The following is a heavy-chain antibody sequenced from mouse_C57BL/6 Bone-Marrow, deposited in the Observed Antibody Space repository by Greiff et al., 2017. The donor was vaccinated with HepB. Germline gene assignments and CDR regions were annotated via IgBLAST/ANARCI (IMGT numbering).Heavy chain of an antibody. CDR1: GYTFTSYW. D-gene: IGHD1-1*01. CDR3: ARGRYGTPFAY. CDR2: IDPSDSYT. V-gene: IGHV1-50*01. Sequence: QVHVKQSGAELVKPGASVKLSCKASGYTFTSYWMQWVKQRPGQGLEWIGEIDPSDSYTNYNQKFKGKATLTVDTSSSTAYMQLSSLTSEDSAVYYCARGRYGTPFAYWGQGTLVTVSA. J-gene: IGHJ3*01.